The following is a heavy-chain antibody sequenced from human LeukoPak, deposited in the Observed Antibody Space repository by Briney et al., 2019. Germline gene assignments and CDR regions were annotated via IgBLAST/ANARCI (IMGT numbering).Heavy chain of an antibody. CDR3: ARGLVVTGYYSDY. CDR1: GGTFSSYA. D-gene: IGHD3-9*01. V-gene: IGHV1-69*04. CDR2: IIPILGIA. J-gene: IGHJ4*02. Sequence: ASVKVSCKASGGTFSSYAISWVRQAPGQGLEWMGRIIPILGIANYAQKFQGRVTITADKSTSTAYMELSSLISEDTAVYYCARGLVVTGYYSDYWGQGTLVTVSS.